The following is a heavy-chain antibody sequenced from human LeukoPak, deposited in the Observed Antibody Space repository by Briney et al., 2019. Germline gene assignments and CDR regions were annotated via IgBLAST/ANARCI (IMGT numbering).Heavy chain of an antibody. CDR3: ARADGGNPNGFDY. V-gene: IGHV3-23*01. CDR1: GFTFSSYA. J-gene: IGHJ4*02. Sequence: GGSLRLSCAASGFTFSSYAMSWVRQAPGKGLDWVSAISGSGGSTYYADSVKGRFTISRDNSKNTLYLQMHSLRAEDTAVYYCARADGGNPNGFDYWGQGTLVTVSS. D-gene: IGHD4-23*01. CDR2: ISGSGGST.